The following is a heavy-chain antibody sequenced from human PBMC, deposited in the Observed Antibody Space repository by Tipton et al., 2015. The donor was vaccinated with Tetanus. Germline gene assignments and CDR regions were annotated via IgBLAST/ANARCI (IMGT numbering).Heavy chain of an antibody. D-gene: IGHD5-24*01. CDR3: ARANFESSKKVPFDA. V-gene: IGHV4-61*08. CDR2: SHYSGST. Sequence: TLSLTCTVSGGSVSGGDYHWSWIRQPPGKGLEWIGYSHYSGSTSSNPSLKSRVTISLDTSKNQFSLRLASVTAADTAVYFCARANFESSKKVPFDAWGQGILVIVSA. J-gene: IGHJ4*02. CDR1: GGSVSGGDYH.